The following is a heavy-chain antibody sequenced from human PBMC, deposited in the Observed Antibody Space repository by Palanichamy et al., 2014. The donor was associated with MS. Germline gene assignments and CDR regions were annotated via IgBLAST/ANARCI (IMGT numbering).Heavy chain of an antibody. CDR2: LRYDGGNE. CDR1: DFAFRSYG. V-gene: IGHV3-30*02. D-gene: IGHD3-10*01. CDR3: AKDEGPFLDTAGGAFDK. Sequence: QVQLVESGGAVVQPGGSLRLSCAASDFAFRSYGMHWVRQAPGKGLEWVAFLRYDGGNEYYSDSVKGRFTISRDNSGNMLYLKMNNLRVADTAMYYCAKDEGPFLDTAGGAFDKWGQGTLATVSS. J-gene: IGHJ3*02.